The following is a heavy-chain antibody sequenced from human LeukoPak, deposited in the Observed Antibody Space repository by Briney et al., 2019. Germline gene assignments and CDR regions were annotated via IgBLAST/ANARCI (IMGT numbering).Heavy chain of an antibody. J-gene: IGHJ3*01. CDR1: GFSLSNYA. Sequence: GRSLRLSCTASGFSLSNYAMYWLRQAPGKGPEWVAVTSYDGSNRYYADSVRGRFTIPRDNSENSLYLQMDSLRFEDTAVYYCARIRAAMSTGDAFDFWGRGTMVIVSS. V-gene: IGHV3-30-3*01. CDR2: TSYDGSNR. CDR3: ARIRAAMSTGDAFDF. D-gene: IGHD5-18*01.